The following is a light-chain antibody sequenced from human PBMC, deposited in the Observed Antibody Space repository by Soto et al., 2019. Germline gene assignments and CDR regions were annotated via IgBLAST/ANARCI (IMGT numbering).Light chain of an antibody. J-gene: IGKJ1*01. Sequence: EIVLTQSPGTLSLSPGERATLSCRASQSVSSSYLAWYQQKPGQAPRLLIYGTSSRATAIPDRFSGSGSGTDFTLTISRLEPEDFAVYYCQQGGSSSWTFGQGTKVEIK. CDR3: QQGGSSSWT. V-gene: IGKV3-20*01. CDR2: GTS. CDR1: QSVSSSY.